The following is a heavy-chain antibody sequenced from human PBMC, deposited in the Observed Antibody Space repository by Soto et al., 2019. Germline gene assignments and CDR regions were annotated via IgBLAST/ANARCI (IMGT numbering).Heavy chain of an antibody. Sequence: ASVKVSCKASGYTFTSYDINWVRQATGQGLEWMGWMKPNSGNTGYAQKFQGRVTMTRNTSISTAYMELSSLRSEDTAVYYCARGRRGDLIWFGEHYWGQGTLVTVSS. CDR2: MKPNSGNT. V-gene: IGHV1-8*01. J-gene: IGHJ4*02. CDR3: ARGRRGDLIWFGEHY. CDR1: GYTFTSYD. D-gene: IGHD3-10*01.